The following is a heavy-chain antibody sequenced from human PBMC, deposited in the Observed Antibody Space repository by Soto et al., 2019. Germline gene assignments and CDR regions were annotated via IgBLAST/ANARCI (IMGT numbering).Heavy chain of an antibody. D-gene: IGHD4-17*01. Sequence: ASVKVSCKASGYTFTSYDINWVRQATGQGLEWMGWMNPNSGNTGYAQKFQGRVTMTRNTSISTAYMELSSLRSEDTAVYYCAAHYGDYVGFDYWGQGTLVTVSS. CDR3: AAHYGDYVGFDY. CDR2: MNPNSGNT. CDR1: GYTFTSYD. V-gene: IGHV1-8*01. J-gene: IGHJ4*02.